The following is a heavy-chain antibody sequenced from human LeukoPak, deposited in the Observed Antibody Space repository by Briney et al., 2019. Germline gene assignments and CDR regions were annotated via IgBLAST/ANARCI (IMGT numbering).Heavy chain of an antibody. CDR1: GFTFSSYG. Sequence: GGSLRLSCAASGFTFSSYGMHWVRQAPGKGLEWVGVISYDGTNKYYADSVKGRFTISRDNSKNTLYLQMNSLRPEDTAVYYCTKVTGFVWLFPFDSWGQGTLVTVSS. CDR3: TKVTGFVWLFPFDS. CDR2: ISYDGTNK. V-gene: IGHV3-30*18. D-gene: IGHD3-9*01. J-gene: IGHJ4*02.